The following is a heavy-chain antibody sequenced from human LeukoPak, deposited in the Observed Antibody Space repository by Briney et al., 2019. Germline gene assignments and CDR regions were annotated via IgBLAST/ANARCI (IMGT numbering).Heavy chain of an antibody. CDR3: ARSRDGYNLDY. V-gene: IGHV3-30-3*01. CDR1: GFTFSSYA. D-gene: IGHD5-24*01. J-gene: IGHJ4*02. CDR2: IPYDGSNK. Sequence: PGGSLRLSCAASGFTFSSYAMHWVRQAPGKGLEWEAVIPYDGSNKYYADSVKGRFTISRDNSKNTLYLQMNSLRAEDTAVYYCARSRDGYNLDYWGQGTLVTVSS.